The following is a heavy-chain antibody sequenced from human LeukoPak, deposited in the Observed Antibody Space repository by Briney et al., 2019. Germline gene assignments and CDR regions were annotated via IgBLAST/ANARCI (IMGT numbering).Heavy chain of an antibody. Sequence: GGSLRLSCAASGFTFSSYSMNWVRQAPGKGLERVSFISSISSTIYYADSVKGRFTISRDNAKNSLYLQMNSLRAEDTAVYYCARDRGGSYSAIDYWGQGTLVTVSS. CDR3: ARDRGGSYSAIDY. CDR2: ISSISSTI. J-gene: IGHJ4*02. V-gene: IGHV3-48*04. D-gene: IGHD1-26*01. CDR1: GFTFSSYS.